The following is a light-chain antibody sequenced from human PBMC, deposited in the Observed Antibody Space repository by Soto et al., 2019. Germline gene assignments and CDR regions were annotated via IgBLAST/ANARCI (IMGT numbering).Light chain of an antibody. Sequence: QLVLTQSPSASASLGASVKLTCTLSSGHISYAIAWHQQQPEKGPRYLMKLDSDGSHTKGDEIPDRFSGSSSGAERYLTISSLQSEDEADYYCQTWGTGIHVVFGGGTKLTVL. CDR1: SGHISYA. V-gene: IGLV4-69*01. J-gene: IGLJ2*01. CDR2: LDSDGSH. CDR3: QTWGTGIHVV.